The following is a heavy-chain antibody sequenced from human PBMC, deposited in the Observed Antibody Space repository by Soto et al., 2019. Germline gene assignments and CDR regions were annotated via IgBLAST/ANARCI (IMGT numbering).Heavy chain of an antibody. CDR1: CHSMSNTHYF. V-gene: IGHV4-39*01. D-gene: IGHD3-10*01. Sequence: SSVTLSLTCSVSCHSMSNTHYFWGWTRQTLFSDLRWIRSLFYTGITYYIPSLFSRVTISVDTSKNQFFLRLTSVTAADTAVYYWARHRGPTGPNEWGKGTLVTVSS. J-gene: IGHJ4*02. CDR3: ARHRGPTGPNE. CDR2: LFYTGIT.